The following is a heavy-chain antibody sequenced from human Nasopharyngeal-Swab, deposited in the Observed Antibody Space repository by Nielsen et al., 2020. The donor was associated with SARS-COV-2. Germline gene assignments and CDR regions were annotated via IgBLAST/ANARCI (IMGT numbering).Heavy chain of an antibody. Sequence: ASVKVSCKASGYTFTSYGISWVRQAPGQGLEWMGWISAYNGNTNYAQKLQGRVTMTTDTSTSTAYMELRSLRSDDTAVYYCARDRLWIQLWLRYVYYYYGMDVWGQGTTVTVSS. J-gene: IGHJ6*02. D-gene: IGHD5-18*01. CDR2: ISAYNGNT. CDR1: GYTFTSYG. V-gene: IGHV1-18*01. CDR3: ARDRLWIQLWLRYVYYYYGMDV.